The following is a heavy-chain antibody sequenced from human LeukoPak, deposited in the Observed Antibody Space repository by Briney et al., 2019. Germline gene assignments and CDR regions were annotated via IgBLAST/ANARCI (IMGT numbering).Heavy chain of an antibody. V-gene: IGHV4-59*08. CDR2: IYYSGST. D-gene: IGHD2-15*01. Sequence: SETLSLTCTVSGGSISSYYWSWIRQPPGKGLEWMGYIYYSGSTNYNPSPKSRVTISLDTSKNQFSLKLSSVNAADTAVYYCARGYCSGGSCVDYWGQGTLVTVSS. J-gene: IGHJ4*02. CDR1: GGSISSYY. CDR3: ARGYCSGGSCVDY.